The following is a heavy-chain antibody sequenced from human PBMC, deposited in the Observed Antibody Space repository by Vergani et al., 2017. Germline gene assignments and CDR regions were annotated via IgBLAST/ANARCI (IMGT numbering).Heavy chain of an antibody. D-gene: IGHD6-19*01. J-gene: IGHJ4*02. V-gene: IGHV4-34*01. Sequence: QVQLQQWGAGLLKPSETLSLTCAVYGGSFSGYYWSWIRQPPGKGLEWIGEINHSGSTNYNPSLKSRVTISVDTSKNQFSLKLSSVTAADTAVYYCASGRIAVAGLGYYFDYWGQGTLVTVSS. CDR2: INHSGST. CDR3: ASGRIAVAGLGYYFDY. CDR1: GGSFSGYY.